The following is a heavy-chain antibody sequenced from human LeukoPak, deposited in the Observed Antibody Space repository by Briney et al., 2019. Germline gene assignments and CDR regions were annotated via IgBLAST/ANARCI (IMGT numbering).Heavy chain of an antibody. D-gene: IGHD2-15*01. J-gene: IGHJ6*04. CDR2: IKQDGSEK. CDR1: GFTFSSYW. CDR3: ARDQGYCSGGSCYPYYYYGMDV. V-gene: IGHV3-7*03. Sequence: GGSLRLSCAASGFTFSSYWMSWVRQAPGKGLEWVANIKQDGSEKYYVDSVKGRFTISRDNAKNSLYLQMNSLRAEDPAVYYCARDQGYCSGGSCYPYYYYGMDVWGKGTTVTVSS.